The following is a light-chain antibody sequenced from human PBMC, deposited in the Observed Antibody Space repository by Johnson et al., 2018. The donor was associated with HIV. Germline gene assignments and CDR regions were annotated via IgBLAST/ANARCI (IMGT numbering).Light chain of an antibody. V-gene: IGLV1-44*01. Sequence: QSVLTQPPSASLTPGQRVTISCSGSSSNIGTNAVNWYQHLPGAAPKLLIFSDDERPSGVPDRFSASKSGTSASLAISGLQSEDEADYYCATGDDSLNGYVFGTGTKVTVL. CDR1: SSNIGTNA. CDR3: ATGDDSLNGYV. CDR2: SDD. J-gene: IGLJ1*01.